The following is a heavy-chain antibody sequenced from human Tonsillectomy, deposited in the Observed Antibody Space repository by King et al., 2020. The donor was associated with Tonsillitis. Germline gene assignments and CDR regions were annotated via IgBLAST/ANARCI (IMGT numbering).Heavy chain of an antibody. J-gene: IGHJ3*02. CDR2: IKHDGSER. Sequence: VQLVESGGGLVQPGGSLRLSCAASGFTFSRFWMSWVRQAPGKGLEWVANIKHDGSERHYVDSVKGRFTISRDNAKNSFSRQMNSLGAEYTAVYFCAKYLMPFGSGGYRGGNAFDIWGQGTMVTLSS. V-gene: IGHV3-7*01. D-gene: IGHD3-10*01. CDR3: AKYLMPFGSGGYRGGNAFDI. CDR1: GFTFSRFW.